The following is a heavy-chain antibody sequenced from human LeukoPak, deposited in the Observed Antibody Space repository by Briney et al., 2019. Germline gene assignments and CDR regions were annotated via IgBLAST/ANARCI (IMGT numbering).Heavy chain of an antibody. Sequence: PGGSLRPSCAASGITLSDHYMDWVRLAPGKGLEWVGRSRNKANGYTTEYAASVRGRFTTSRDDSKNSLYLQMNSLKTEDAAVYYCAATVAGSNYYGMDVWGQGTMVTVSS. CDR2: SRNKANGYTT. J-gene: IGHJ6*02. CDR3: AATVAGSNYYGMDV. CDR1: GITLSDHY. D-gene: IGHD6-19*01. V-gene: IGHV3-72*01.